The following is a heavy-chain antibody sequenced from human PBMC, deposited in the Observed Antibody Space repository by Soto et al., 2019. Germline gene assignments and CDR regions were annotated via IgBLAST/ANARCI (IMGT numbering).Heavy chain of an antibody. CDR1: GYTFTGYY. CDR3: ASSLEWTENWFDP. Sequence: ASVKVSCKASGYTFTGYYMHWVRQAPGQGLEWMGWINPNSGGTNYAKKFQGRVTMTRDTSISTAYMELSRLRSDDTAVYYCASSLEWTENWFDPWGQGTLVTVSS. J-gene: IGHJ5*02. V-gene: IGHV1-2*02. CDR2: INPNSGGT. D-gene: IGHD3-3*01.